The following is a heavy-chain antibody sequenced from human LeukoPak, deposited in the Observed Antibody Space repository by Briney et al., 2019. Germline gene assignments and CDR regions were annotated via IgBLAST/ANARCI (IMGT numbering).Heavy chain of an antibody. J-gene: IGHJ5*02. D-gene: IGHD2-2*01. CDR3: AKEAHIVVVPPNWFDP. Sequence: GGSLRLSCAASGFTFSSYAMSWVRQAPGKGLEWVSAISGSGGSTYYADSVKGRFTISRDNSKNTLYLQMNSLRAEDTAVYYCAKEAHIVVVPPNWFDPWGQGTLVTVSS. CDR1: GFTFSSYA. V-gene: IGHV3-23*01. CDR2: ISGSGGST.